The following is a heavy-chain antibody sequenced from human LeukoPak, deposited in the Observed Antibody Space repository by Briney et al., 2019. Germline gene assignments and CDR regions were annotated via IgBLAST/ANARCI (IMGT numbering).Heavy chain of an antibody. CDR2: IYPGDSDT. CDR1: GYSFTSYW. Sequence: GESLKISCKGSGYSFTSYWIGWVRQMPGKGLEWMGIIYPGDSDTRYSPSFQGQVTISADKSISTAYLQWSSLKASDTAMYYCARSITMVRGVTWGYGMDVWGQGTTVTVSS. V-gene: IGHV5-51*01. CDR3: ARSITMVRGVTWGYGMDV. D-gene: IGHD3-10*01. J-gene: IGHJ6*02.